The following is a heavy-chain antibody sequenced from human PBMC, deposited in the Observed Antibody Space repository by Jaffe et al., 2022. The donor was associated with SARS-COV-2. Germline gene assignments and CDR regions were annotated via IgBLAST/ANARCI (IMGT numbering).Heavy chain of an antibody. D-gene: IGHD3-22*01. Sequence: EVQLVQSGAEVKKPGESLKISCKVSGYSFTNYWIGWVRQMPGKGLEWMGIIYPGDSDTRYSPSFQGQVTISADKSISTAYLQWSSLKASDTAMYYCSIRLRHSAYAFDVWGQGTMVTVSS. J-gene: IGHJ3*01. CDR2: IYPGDSDT. CDR3: SIRLRHSAYAFDV. V-gene: IGHV5-51*01. CDR1: GYSFTNYW.